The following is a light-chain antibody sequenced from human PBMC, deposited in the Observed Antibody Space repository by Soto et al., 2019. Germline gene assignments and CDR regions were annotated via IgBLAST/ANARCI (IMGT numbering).Light chain of an antibody. J-gene: IGLJ1*01. CDR1: GSDISAYNY. V-gene: IGLV2-14*01. CDR2: EVT. CDR3: FSHRGGDSHV. Sequence: QSALTQPASVSGSPGQSITISCTGTGSDISAYNYVSWYQQHPGKAPKLMIYEVTNRPSGVSNRFSGSKTGNTASLTISGLQAEDEADYYCFSHRGGDSHVFGTGTQLTVL.